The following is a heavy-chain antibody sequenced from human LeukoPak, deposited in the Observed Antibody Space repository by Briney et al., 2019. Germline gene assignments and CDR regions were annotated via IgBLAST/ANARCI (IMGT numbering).Heavy chain of an antibody. CDR1: GFTFSGYS. V-gene: IGHV3-21*04. CDR3: ARHMVLSPCDY. D-gene: IGHD4/OR15-4a*01. Sequence: GGSLRLSCAASGFTFSGYSMNWVRQAPGKGLEWVASISSTSTFIYSADSVKGRFTISRDNAKNSVHLEMNNLKAEDTAVYHCARHMVLSPCDYWGPGTLVTVSS. J-gene: IGHJ4*02. CDR2: ISSTSTFI.